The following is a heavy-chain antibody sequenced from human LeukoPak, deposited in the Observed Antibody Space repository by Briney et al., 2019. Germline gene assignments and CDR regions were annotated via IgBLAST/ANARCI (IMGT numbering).Heavy chain of an antibody. Sequence: GGSLRLSCAASGFTFSSYWMHWVRQAPGKGLVWVSHINSDGSSTSNADSVKGRFTISRDNAKNTLYLQMNSLRAEDTAVYYCARGSSKLLWFGELSPYYYYMDVWGTGTTVTVSS. J-gene: IGHJ6*03. CDR3: ARGSSKLLWFGELSPYYYYMDV. CDR2: INSDGSST. CDR1: GFTFSSYW. V-gene: IGHV3-74*01. D-gene: IGHD3-10*01.